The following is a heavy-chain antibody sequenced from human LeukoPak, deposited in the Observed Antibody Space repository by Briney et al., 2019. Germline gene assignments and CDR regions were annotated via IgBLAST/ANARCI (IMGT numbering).Heavy chain of an antibody. V-gene: IGHV3-7*01. J-gene: IGHJ4*02. CDR2: IRQDGGET. CDR1: GFTFSRHW. Sequence: GGSLRLSCAASGFTFSRHWMSWVRQAPGKGLEWVANIRQDGGETYYVDSVKGRFTISRDNSKNTLYLQMNSLRAEDTAVYYCARQHDYWGQGTLVTVSS. CDR3: ARQHDY.